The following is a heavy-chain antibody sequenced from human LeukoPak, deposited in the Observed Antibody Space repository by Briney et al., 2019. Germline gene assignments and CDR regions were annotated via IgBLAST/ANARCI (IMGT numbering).Heavy chain of an antibody. CDR2: IYYSGST. CDR1: GGSISSGGYY. CDR3: ARTVYDSLLYQFRGFDY. V-gene: IGHV4-31*03. Sequence: SQTLSLTCTVSGGSISSGGYYWSWVRQHPGKGLEWIGYIYYSGSTYYNPSLKSRVTISVDTSKNQFSLKLSSVTAADTAVYYCARTVYDSLLYQFRGFDYWGQGTLVTVSS. D-gene: IGHD3-9*01. J-gene: IGHJ4*02.